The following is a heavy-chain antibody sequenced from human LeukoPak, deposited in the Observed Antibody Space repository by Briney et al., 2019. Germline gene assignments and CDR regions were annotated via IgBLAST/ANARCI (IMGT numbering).Heavy chain of an antibody. J-gene: IGHJ4*02. CDR1: GGTFSSYA. D-gene: IGHD5-24*01. CDR2: IIPIFGTA. CDR3: ARAGLGYNLVDY. V-gene: IGHV1-69*05. Sequence: SVKVSCKASGGTFSSYAISWVRQAPGQGLEWMGGIIPIFGTANYAQKFQGRVTITTDESTSTAYMELSSLRSEDTAVYYCARAGLGYNLVDYWGQGTLVTVSS.